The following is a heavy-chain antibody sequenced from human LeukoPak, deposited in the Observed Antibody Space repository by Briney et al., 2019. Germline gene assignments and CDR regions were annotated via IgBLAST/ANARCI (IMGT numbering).Heavy chain of an antibody. Sequence: SETLSLTCTVSGGSISSSSYYWGWIRRPPGKGLEWIGSIYYSGSTYYNPSLKSRVTISVDTSKNQFSLKLSSVTAADTAVYYCARICYDSSGYYYVLDAFDIWGQGTMVTVSS. V-gene: IGHV4-39*01. CDR3: ARICYDSSGYYYVLDAFDI. CDR1: GGSISSSSYY. J-gene: IGHJ3*02. D-gene: IGHD3-22*01. CDR2: IYYSGST.